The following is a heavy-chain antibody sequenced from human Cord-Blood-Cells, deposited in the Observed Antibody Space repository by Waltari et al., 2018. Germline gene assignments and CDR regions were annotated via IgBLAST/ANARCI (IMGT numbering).Heavy chain of an antibody. CDR3: ARGLPYYYDSSGSRWFDP. J-gene: IGHJ5*02. Sequence: QVQLQQWGAGLLKPSETLSLTCAVYGGSFSGYYWSWIRQPPGKGLEWFGEINHSGSTNYNPSLKSRVTISVDTSKNQFSLKLSSVTAADTAVYYCARGLPYYYDSSGSRWFDPWGQGTLVTVSS. D-gene: IGHD3-22*01. V-gene: IGHV4-34*01. CDR1: GGSFSGYY. CDR2: INHSGST.